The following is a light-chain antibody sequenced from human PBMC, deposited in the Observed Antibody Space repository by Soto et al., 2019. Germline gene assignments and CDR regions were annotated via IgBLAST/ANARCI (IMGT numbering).Light chain of an antibody. CDR1: QSLLHSDGNTY. CDR2: KGS. Sequence: DIVMTQTPLSSPVTLGQAASISCRSSQSLLHSDGNTYLSWFHQRPGQPPRLLIYKGSDRFSGVPDRFSGSGAGTDFTLTISRVEAEDVGVYYCMQDTQSTWTFGQGTKVEIK. J-gene: IGKJ1*01. V-gene: IGKV2-24*01. CDR3: MQDTQSTWT.